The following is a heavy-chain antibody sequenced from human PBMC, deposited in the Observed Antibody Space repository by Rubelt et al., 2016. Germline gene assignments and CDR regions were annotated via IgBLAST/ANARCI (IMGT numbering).Heavy chain of an antibody. D-gene: IGHD4-11*01. CDR2: IYYSGST. J-gene: IGHJ4*02. CDR1: GGSISSSSYY. CDR3: AREPRGDYSNYFDY. Sequence: QVQLQQWGAGLLKPSETLSLTCTVSGGSISSSSYYWGWIRQPPGKGLEWIGSIYYSGSTYYNPSLKSRVTISVDTSKNQFSLKLSSVTAADTAVYYCAREPRGDYSNYFDYWGQGTLVTVSS. V-gene: IGHV4-39*07.